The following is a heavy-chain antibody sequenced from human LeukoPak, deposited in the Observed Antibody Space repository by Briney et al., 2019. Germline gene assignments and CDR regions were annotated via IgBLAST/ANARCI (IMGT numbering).Heavy chain of an antibody. CDR3: ARDSNFSGIDY. CDR2: IYTSGST. J-gene: IGHJ4*02. D-gene: IGHD1-26*01. CDR1: GGSISGYY. V-gene: IGHV4-4*07. Sequence: SETLSLTCTVSGGSISGYYWSWIRQPAGKGLEWIGRIYTSGSTNYNPSLKSRVTMPVDTSKNQFSLKLSSMTAADTAVYYCARDSNFSGIDYWGQGTLVTVSS.